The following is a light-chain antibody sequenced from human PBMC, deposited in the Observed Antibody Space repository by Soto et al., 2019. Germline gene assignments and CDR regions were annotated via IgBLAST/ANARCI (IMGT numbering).Light chain of an antibody. CDR2: EVS. V-gene: IGLV2-14*01. J-gene: IGLJ1*01. CDR1: TSDVGNYNY. CDR3: NSYTSRSTYI. Sequence: QSALTQPASVSGSPGQSITISCTGTTSDVGNYNYVSWYQHHPGQAPKLMIYEVSNRPSGVSNRFSGSKSGNTASLTISGLQAEEEADYYCNSYTSRSTYIFGSGTKVTV.